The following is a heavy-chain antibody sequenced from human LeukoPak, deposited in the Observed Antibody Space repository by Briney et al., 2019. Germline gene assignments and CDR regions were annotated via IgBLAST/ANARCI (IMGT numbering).Heavy chain of an antibody. J-gene: IGHJ4*02. Sequence: PGGSLRLSCAASGFTVSSNYMSWVRQAPGKGTEWVSAISGSGDSTYYADSVKGRFTISRDNSKNTLYLQMNSLRAEDTAVYYCAKFDVRYGYYDSSGYDPPFDYWGQGTLVTVSS. CDR1: GFTVSSNY. V-gene: IGHV3-23*01. D-gene: IGHD3-22*01. CDR3: AKFDVRYGYYDSSGYDPPFDY. CDR2: ISGSGDST.